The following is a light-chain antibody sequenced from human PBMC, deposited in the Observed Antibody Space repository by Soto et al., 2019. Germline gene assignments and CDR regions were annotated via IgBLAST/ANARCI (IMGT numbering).Light chain of an antibody. CDR1: QDISNY. Sequence: DIQMTQSPSSLSASVGDRVTITCQASQDISNYLNWYQQKPGKAPKLLIYDASNLETGVPSSFSGSGSGTDFTFNISSLQPEDIATYYCQQYDNLPLTFGGGTKVEIK. V-gene: IGKV1-33*01. CDR2: DAS. J-gene: IGKJ4*01. CDR3: QQYDNLPLT.